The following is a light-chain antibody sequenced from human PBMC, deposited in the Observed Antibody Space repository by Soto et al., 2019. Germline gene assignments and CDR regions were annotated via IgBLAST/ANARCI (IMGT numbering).Light chain of an antibody. J-gene: IGKJ2*01. V-gene: IGKV3-20*01. Sequence: EIVLTQSPGTLSLSPGERATLSCRASQSVDSSYLSWYQHKPGQAPRLLIYATSSRATGIPDRFSGSGSGTDFTLTISRLEHEDFAVYYCQRYCASSFTFGQGTNLEIK. CDR3: QRYCASSFT. CDR2: ATS. CDR1: QSVDSSY.